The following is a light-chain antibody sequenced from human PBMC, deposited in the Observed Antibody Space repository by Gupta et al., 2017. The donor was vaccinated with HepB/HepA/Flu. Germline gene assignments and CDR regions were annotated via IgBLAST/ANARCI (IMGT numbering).Light chain of an antibody. CDR2: AAS. CDR1: QSIRTY. CDR3: QQSYSTPRT. J-gene: IGKJ1*01. Sequence: DIQMTQSPSSLSASVGDRVTITCRASQSIRTYLNWYQQKPGKAPKLLIYAASSLQSGVPFRFSGSGSGTXFTLTIXSLQPEDFATYYCQQSYSTPRTFGXGTKVEVK. V-gene: IGKV1-39*01.